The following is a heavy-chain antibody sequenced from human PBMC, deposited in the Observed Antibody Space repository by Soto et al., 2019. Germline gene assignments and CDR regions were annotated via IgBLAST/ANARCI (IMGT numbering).Heavy chain of an antibody. CDR3: AISGYSSGWYGSFQH. Sequence: EVQLLESGGGLVQPGGSLRLSCAASGFTFSSYAMSWVRQAPGKGLEWVSAISGSGGSTYYADSVKGRFTISRDNSKNTLYLKMNSLRAEDTAVYYCAISGYSSGWYGSFQHWGQGTLVTVSS. D-gene: IGHD6-19*01. V-gene: IGHV3-23*01. J-gene: IGHJ1*01. CDR1: GFTFSSYA. CDR2: ISGSGGST.